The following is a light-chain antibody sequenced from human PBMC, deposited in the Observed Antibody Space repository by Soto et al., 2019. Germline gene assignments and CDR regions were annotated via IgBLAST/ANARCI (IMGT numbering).Light chain of an antibody. Sequence: DIQMTQSPSTLSASAGDRITITCRASQSISNSLAWYQQKPGKAPKLLIYKASNLESTVTSRFSGSGSGTEFTLTISSLQADDFATYYCQQYRSKSPTFGQGTKVEIK. CDR1: QSISNS. CDR2: KAS. J-gene: IGKJ1*01. CDR3: QQYRSKSPT. V-gene: IGKV1-5*03.